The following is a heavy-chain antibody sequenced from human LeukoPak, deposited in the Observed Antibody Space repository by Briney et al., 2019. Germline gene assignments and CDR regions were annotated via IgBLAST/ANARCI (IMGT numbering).Heavy chain of an antibody. V-gene: IGHV3-48*03. D-gene: IGHD3-10*01. CDR3: ARATYYTTYYGSGPRWMDV. J-gene: IGHJ6*04. Sequence: GGSLRLSCAASGFTFSSYEMNWVRQAPGKGLEGVSYISSSGSTLYYADSVKGRFTISRDNAKNSLYLQMNSLGAEDTAVYYCARATYYTTYYGSGPRWMDVWGKGTTLTISS. CDR2: ISSSGSTL. CDR1: GFTFSSYE.